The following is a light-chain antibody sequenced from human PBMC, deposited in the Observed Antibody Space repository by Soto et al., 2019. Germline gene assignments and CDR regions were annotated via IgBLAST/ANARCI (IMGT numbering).Light chain of an antibody. CDR1: RGDVGGYNY. CDR2: EVT. V-gene: IGLV2-14*01. CDR3: SSYTYSGTPGYV. Sequence: QSALTQPASVSGSPGQSITISCTGTRGDVGGYNYVSWYQQHPGKAPRLMIYEVTNRPSGVSNRFSGSKSGNTASLTISGLQAEDEADYYCSSYTYSGTPGYVFGTGTQLTVL. J-gene: IGLJ1*01.